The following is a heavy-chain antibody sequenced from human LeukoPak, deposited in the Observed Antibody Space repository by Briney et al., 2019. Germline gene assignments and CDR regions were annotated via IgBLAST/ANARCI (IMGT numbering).Heavy chain of an antibody. J-gene: IGHJ4*02. V-gene: IGHV3-23*01. D-gene: IGHD1-26*01. Sequence: GGSLRLSCLTSGFTLSTNAMSWVRQAPGKGLEWISGISGSGASTYYADSVKGRFTISRDDSRNTLYLQMNSLRGDDTAVYYCAKGVGKWESLHFFDYWGQGTLVTVSS. CDR2: ISGSGAST. CDR1: GFTLSTNA. CDR3: AKGVGKWESLHFFDY.